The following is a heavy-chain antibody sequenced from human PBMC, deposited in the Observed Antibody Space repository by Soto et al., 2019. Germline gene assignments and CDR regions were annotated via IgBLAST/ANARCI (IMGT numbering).Heavy chain of an antibody. CDR2: VNTGNGNT. CDR1: VWTFTLYA. D-gene: IGHD1-1*01. J-gene: IGHJ4*02. CDR3: AQGMQLTHPQDF. Sequence: AAVKVTCKASVWTFTLYARHWVRQAPGQRLEWMGMVNTGNGNTKYSQKFQGRVTVTRDTSANTVYLELSSLRSEDTAVYYCAQGMQLTHPQDFWGQGTLVTVYS. V-gene: IGHV1-3*04.